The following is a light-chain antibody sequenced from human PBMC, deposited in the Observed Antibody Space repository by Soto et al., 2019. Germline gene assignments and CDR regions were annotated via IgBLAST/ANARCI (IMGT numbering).Light chain of an antibody. CDR3: QQYNSWPRT. J-gene: IGKJ4*01. Sequence: EIVFTQSPRTLSLSPEEGDTLSCSARQSVSTYLAWYQQKPGQAPGLVIYDIFTRATGVPARISGSGSGTEFTLTISSLQSEDFAVYYCQQYNSWPRTFGGGTKVDIK. CDR2: DIF. V-gene: IGKV3D-15*01. CDR1: QSVSTY.